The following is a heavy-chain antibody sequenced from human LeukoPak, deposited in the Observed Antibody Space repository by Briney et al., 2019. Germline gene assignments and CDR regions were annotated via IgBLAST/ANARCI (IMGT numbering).Heavy chain of an antibody. Sequence: LAGGSLRLSCTASGFTFRSFAMNWVRQAPGKGLEWVSYISSSSSTIYYADSVKGRFTISRDNAKNSLYLQMNSLRAEDTAVYYCARGKVDFDYWGQGTLVTVSS. D-gene: IGHD1-26*01. CDR1: GFTFRSFA. J-gene: IGHJ4*02. CDR3: ARGKVDFDY. CDR2: ISSSSSTI. V-gene: IGHV3-48*04.